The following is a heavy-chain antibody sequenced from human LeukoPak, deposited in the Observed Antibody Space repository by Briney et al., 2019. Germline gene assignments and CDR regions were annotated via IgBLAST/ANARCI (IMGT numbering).Heavy chain of an antibody. Sequence: GGSLRLSCAASGFTLSSYSMNWVRQAPGKGLEWVSFISSSSSYIYYADSVKGRFPTTRDNVKNSLYLQMNSLRAEDTAVYYCARDLFYDSSGYYRRFDYWGQGTLVAVSS. CDR3: ARDLFYDSSGYYRRFDY. CDR1: GFTLSSYS. CDR2: ISSSSSYI. V-gene: IGHV3-21*01. J-gene: IGHJ4*02. D-gene: IGHD3-22*01.